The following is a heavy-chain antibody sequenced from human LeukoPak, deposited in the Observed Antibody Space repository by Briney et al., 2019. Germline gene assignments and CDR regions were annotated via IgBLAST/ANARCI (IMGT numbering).Heavy chain of an antibody. CDR2: ISTYNGHT. J-gene: IGHJ3*02. D-gene: IGHD1-26*01. CDR1: GYTFTSYG. CDR3: ARGGRWELPRPYAFDI. Sequence: GASVKVSCKASGYTFTSYGISWLRQAPGQGLEWMGWISTYNGHTNYAQKLQGRVTMTTDASTSTAYMELRNLRSDDTAVHYCARGGRWELPRPYAFDIWGQGTMVTVSS. V-gene: IGHV1-18*01.